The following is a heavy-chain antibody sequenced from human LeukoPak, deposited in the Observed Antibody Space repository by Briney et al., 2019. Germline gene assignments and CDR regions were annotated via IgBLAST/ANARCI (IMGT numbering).Heavy chain of an antibody. D-gene: IGHD2-15*01. Sequence: GGSLRLSCAASGFTFSSYAMTWVRQAPGNGLEWVSAISGSGGSTYYADSVKGRFTISRDNAKNSLYLQMNSLRAEDTAVYYCAGFVVVVAENWFDPWGQGTLVTVSS. J-gene: IGHJ5*02. V-gene: IGHV3-23*01. CDR3: AGFVVVVAENWFDP. CDR2: ISGSGGST. CDR1: GFTFSSYA.